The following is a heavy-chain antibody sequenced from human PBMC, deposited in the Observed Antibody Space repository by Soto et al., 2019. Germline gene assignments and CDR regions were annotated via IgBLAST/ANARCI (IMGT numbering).Heavy chain of an antibody. V-gene: IGHV1-18*01. CDR3: ARDRLSSYYDSSGYNKYYFDY. J-gene: IGHJ4*02. Sequence: ASVKVSFKASGYTFTSYGISWLRQAPGQGLEWMGWISAYNGNTNYAQKLQGRVTMTTDTSTSTAYMELRSLRSDDTAVYYCARDRLSSYYDSSGYNKYYFDYWGQGTLVTVSS. D-gene: IGHD3-22*01. CDR1: GYTFTSYG. CDR2: ISAYNGNT.